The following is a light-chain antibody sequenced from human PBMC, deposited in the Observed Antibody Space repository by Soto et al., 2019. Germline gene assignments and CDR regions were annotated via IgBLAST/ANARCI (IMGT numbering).Light chain of an antibody. J-gene: IGKJ1*01. V-gene: IGKV3-20*01. Sequence: EIVLTQSPGTLSLSPGERATLSCRASQSVSSSYLAWYQQKPGQAPRLLIYGASSRATGIPDRFSGSGSGTDFTLTSSRLEPEDLTVYYCQQYGSLFGQGTKGAIQ. CDR1: QSVSSSY. CDR2: GAS. CDR3: QQYGSL.